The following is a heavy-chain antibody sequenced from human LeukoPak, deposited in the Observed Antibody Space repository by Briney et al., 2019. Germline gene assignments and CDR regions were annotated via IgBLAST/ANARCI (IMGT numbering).Heavy chain of an antibody. Sequence: GASVKVSRKASGGTFSSYAISWVRQAPGQGLGWMGGIIPIFGTANYAQKFQGRVTITADKSTSTAYMELSSLRSEDTAVYYCARGGGSSYGSSPLVDYWGQGTLVTVSS. CDR3: ARGGGSSYGSSPLVDY. J-gene: IGHJ4*02. V-gene: IGHV1-69*06. D-gene: IGHD6-6*01. CDR1: GGTFSSYA. CDR2: IIPIFGTA.